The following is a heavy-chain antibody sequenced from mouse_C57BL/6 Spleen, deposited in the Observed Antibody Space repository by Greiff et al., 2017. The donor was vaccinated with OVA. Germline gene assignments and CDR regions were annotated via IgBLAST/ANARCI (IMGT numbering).Heavy chain of an antibody. D-gene: IGHD1-1*01. CDR2: INPNNGGT. CDR3: APIYGNYWYFDV. CDR1: GYTFTDYN. Sequence: VQLQQSGPELVKPGASVKMSCKASGYTFTDYNMHWVKQSHGKSLEWIGYINPNNGGTSYNQKFKGKATLTVNKSSSTAYMELRSLTSEDSAVYYCAPIYGNYWYFDVWGTGTTVTVSS. J-gene: IGHJ1*03. V-gene: IGHV1-22*01.